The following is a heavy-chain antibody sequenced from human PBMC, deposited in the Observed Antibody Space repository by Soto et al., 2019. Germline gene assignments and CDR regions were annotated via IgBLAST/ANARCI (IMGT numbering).Heavy chain of an antibody. V-gene: IGHV4-34*01. Sequence: SETLSLTCAVYGGSFSGYYWSWIRQPPGKGLEWIGEINHSGSTNYNPSPKSRVTISVDRSKNHFFLNLTSVTAADTAVYYCATYRKFFQIWGQGTKVTVSS. J-gene: IGHJ3*02. CDR2: INHSGST. CDR3: ATYRKFFQI. CDR1: GGSFSGYY.